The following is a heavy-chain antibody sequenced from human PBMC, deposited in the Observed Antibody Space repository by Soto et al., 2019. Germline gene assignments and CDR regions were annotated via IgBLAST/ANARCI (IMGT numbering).Heavy chain of an antibody. Sequence: LVKVSCKASGGTFSSYAISWVRQAPGQGLEWMGGIIPIFGTANYAQKFQGRVTITADKSTSTAYMELSSLRSEDTAVYYCARGEEWLVPYGMDVWGQGTTVTVSS. J-gene: IGHJ6*02. CDR2: IIPIFGTA. D-gene: IGHD6-19*01. CDR3: ARGEEWLVPYGMDV. CDR1: GGTFSSYA. V-gene: IGHV1-69*06.